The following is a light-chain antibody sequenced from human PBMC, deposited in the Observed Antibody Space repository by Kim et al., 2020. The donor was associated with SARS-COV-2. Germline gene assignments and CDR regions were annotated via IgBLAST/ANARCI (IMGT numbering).Light chain of an antibody. Sequence: DIVLTQSPGTLSLSPGERATLSCTASQSVSNNYLAWYQQKPGQAPRLLIYGASSRATGIPDRFSGSGSGTDFTLTISRLEPEDFAVYYCQQYGSSPLTFGGGTKLEI. J-gene: IGKJ4*01. CDR1: QSVSNNY. CDR3: QQYGSSPLT. V-gene: IGKV3-20*01. CDR2: GAS.